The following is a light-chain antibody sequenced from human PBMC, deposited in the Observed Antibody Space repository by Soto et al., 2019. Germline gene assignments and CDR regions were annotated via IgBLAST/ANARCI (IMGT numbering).Light chain of an antibody. CDR3: QQYGSSPWT. CDR2: IAS. CDR1: QSVSSNY. Sequence: EIVLTQSPGTLSLSPGERATLSCRASQSVSSNYLAWYQQKTGQTPRLLIYIASSRAPGIPDRFSGSGSGTHLTLTICRVQPEDFAVYYCQQYGSSPWTFGQGTKVEI. J-gene: IGKJ1*01. V-gene: IGKV3-20*01.